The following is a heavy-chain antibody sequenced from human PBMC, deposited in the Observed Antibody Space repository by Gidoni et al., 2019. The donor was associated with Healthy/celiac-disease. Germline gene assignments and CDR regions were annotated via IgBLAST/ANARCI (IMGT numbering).Heavy chain of an antibody. CDR2: ISGSGGST. J-gene: IGHJ4*02. D-gene: IGHD3-16*01. CDR1: AFTFSSYP. Sequence: EVQLLESSGGLVQPGGSLRLSCAASAFTFSSYPMSWVRQAPGKGLEWVSAISGSGGSTYYADSVKGRFTISRDNSKNTLYLQMNSLRAEDTAVYYCAKDSKRRRYDEYVWGTPDYWGQGTLVTVSS. V-gene: IGHV3-23*01. CDR3: AKDSKRRRYDEYVWGTPDY.